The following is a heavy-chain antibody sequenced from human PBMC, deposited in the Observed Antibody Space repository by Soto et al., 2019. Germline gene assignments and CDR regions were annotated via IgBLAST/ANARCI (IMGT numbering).Heavy chain of an antibody. CDR3: AATYYDSSGYYPFDY. Sequence: QVQLVQSGAEVKKPGSSVKVSCKASGGTFSSYAISWVRQAPGQGLEWMGGIIPIFGTANYAQKFQGRVTITADESTSTAYMERSSLRSEDTAVYYCAATYYDSSGYYPFDYWGQGTLVTVSS. D-gene: IGHD3-22*01. V-gene: IGHV1-69*01. CDR1: GGTFSSYA. J-gene: IGHJ4*02. CDR2: IIPIFGTA.